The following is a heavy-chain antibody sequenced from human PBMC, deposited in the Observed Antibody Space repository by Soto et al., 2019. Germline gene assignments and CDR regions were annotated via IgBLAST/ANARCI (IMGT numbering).Heavy chain of an antibody. CDR2: IVVGSGNT. J-gene: IGHJ6*02. V-gene: IGHV1-58*01. Sequence: QMQLVPSGPEVNKPGTSVKVSCKASGFPFTSSAVQWVRQSRGHRLAWIGWIVVGSGNTNYSQKFQKRVTMTRDMSTSTAYMEPSSVRSEDTGVYYCAAESHFYAFWSCDYGMDVWGQGTTVTVSS. CDR1: GFPFTSSA. CDR3: AAESHFYAFWSCDYGMDV. D-gene: IGHD3-3*01.